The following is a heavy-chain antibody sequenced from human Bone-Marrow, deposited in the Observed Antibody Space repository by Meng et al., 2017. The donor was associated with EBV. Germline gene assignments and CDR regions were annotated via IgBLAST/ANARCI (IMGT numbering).Heavy chain of an antibody. V-gene: IGHV3-74*01. CDR1: GFTLSTYW. CDR2: IHVDGGDT. CDR3: SRSYWYPDY. D-gene: IGHD1-26*01. Sequence: VESCRCLGPTRGSLRLSCAASGFTLSTYWMHWVRQVPGKVLVWVSRIHVDGGDTFYVDSVKGRFPISRDNGKNTLYLQMNSRRAADTAVYYCSRSYWYPDYWGQGTLVTVSS. J-gene: IGHJ4*02.